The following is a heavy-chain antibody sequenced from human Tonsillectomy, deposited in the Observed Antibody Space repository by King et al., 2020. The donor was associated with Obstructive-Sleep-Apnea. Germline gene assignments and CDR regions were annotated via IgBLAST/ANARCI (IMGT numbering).Heavy chain of an antibody. CDR2: IYYSGST. CDR3: ARQANYYDSSGYYYVHGHFDY. D-gene: IGHD3-22*01. CDR1: GGSISSSSYY. J-gene: IGHJ4*02. Sequence: QLQESGPGLVKPSETLSLTCTVSGGSISSSSYYWGWIRQPPGKGLEWIGSIYYSGSTYYNPSLKSRVTISVDTSKNQFSLKLSSVTAADTAVYYCARQANYYDSSGYYYVHGHFDYWGQGTLVTVSS. V-gene: IGHV4-39*01.